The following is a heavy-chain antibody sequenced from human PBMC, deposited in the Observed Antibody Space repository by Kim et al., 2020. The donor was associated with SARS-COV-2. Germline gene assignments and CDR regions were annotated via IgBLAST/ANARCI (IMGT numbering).Heavy chain of an antibody. CDR3: TTALVSYDSSGYYPRH. CDR1: GFTFSNAW. D-gene: IGHD3-22*01. Sequence: GGSLRLSCAASGFTFSNAWMSWVRQAPGKGLEWVGRIKSKTDGGTTDYAAPVKGRFTISRDDSKNTLYLQMNSLKTEDTAVYYCTTALVSYDSSGYYPRHWGQGTLVTVSS. J-gene: IGHJ4*02. CDR2: IKSKTDGGTT. V-gene: IGHV3-15*01.